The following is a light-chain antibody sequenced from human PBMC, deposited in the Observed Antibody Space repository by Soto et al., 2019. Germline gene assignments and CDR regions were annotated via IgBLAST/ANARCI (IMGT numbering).Light chain of an antibody. CDR3: QRCHRPPVQM. Sequence: DIQMTHSPSSLSASVGDRLTITCRSSQTISTYLNWYQQKPGQAPKLLIYGASTLHTGVPSRFSGRGSGTHFSLTISSLQSADFATSHFQRCHRPPVQMFGPGT. J-gene: IGKJ3*01. CDR1: QTISTY. V-gene: IGKV1-39*01. CDR2: GAS.